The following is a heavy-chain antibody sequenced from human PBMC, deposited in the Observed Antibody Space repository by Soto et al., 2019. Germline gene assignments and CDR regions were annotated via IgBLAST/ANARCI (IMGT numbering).Heavy chain of an antibody. Sequence: SETLSLTCTVSRGSISCYYWSWIRQPPGKGLEWIGYIYYSGSTNYNPSLKSRVTISVDTSKNQFSLKLRAVTGALTGVYYCAGPAYWGQGTLVTVS. CDR3: AGPAY. V-gene: IGHV4-59*01. J-gene: IGHJ4*02. CDR1: RGSISCYY. CDR2: IYYSGST.